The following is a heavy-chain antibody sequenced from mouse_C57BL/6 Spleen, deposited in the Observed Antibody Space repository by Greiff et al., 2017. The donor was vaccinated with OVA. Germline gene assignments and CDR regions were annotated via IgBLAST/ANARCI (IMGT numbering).Heavy chain of an antibody. Sequence: EVKLVESGGGLVQPGGSLSLSCAASGFTFTDYYMSWVRQPPGKALEWLGFIRNKANGYTTEYSATVKGRFTISRDYSQSILYLQMNDLRAEDSATYYCARSISFYSNCEGYAMDYWGQGTSVTVSS. CDR1: GFTFTDYY. CDR3: ARSISFYSNCEGYAMDY. V-gene: IGHV7-3*01. J-gene: IGHJ4*01. CDR2: IRNKANGYTT. D-gene: IGHD2-5*01.